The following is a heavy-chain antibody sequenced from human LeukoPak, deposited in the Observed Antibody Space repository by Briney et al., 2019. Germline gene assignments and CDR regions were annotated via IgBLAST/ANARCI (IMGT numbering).Heavy chain of an antibody. Sequence: SETLSLTCAVSGGSISRGGYSRSWIRQPPGKGLAWIGYIYHSGSTYYNPSLESRVTISVDRSKNQFSLKLSSVTAADTAVYYCAREHYFLREGFDYWGQGTLVTVSS. J-gene: IGHJ4*02. V-gene: IGHV4-30-2*01. D-gene: IGHD3-16*01. CDR3: AREHYFLREGFDY. CDR1: GGSISRGGYS. CDR2: IYHSGST.